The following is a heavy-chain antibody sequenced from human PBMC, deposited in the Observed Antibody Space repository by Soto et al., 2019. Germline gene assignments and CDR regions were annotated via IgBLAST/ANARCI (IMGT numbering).Heavy chain of an antibody. CDR3: ARESEDLTSNFDY. CDR1: GYSFRSYD. CDR2: ISSTTNYI. J-gene: IGHJ4*02. V-gene: IGHV3-21*01. Sequence: SCKGSGYSFRSYDITWVRQAPGKGLEWVSSISSTTNYIYYADSMKGRFTVSRDNAKNSVYLDMNSLSAEDTAVYYCARESEDLTSNFDYWGQGTLVTVSS.